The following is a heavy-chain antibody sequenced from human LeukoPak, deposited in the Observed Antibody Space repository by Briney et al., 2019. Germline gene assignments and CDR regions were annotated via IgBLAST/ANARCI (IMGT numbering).Heavy chain of an antibody. D-gene: IGHD3-10*01. CDR3: ARLAMVRDLYAFDI. CDR2: IYTSGST. CDR1: GGSISSGSYY. V-gene: IGHV4-61*02. J-gene: IGHJ3*02. Sequence: PSETLSLTCTVSGGSISSGSYYWSWIRQPAGKGLEWIGRIYTSGSTNYNPSLKSRVTISVDTSKNQFSLKLSSVTAADTAVYYCARLAMVRDLYAFDIWGQGTMVTVSS.